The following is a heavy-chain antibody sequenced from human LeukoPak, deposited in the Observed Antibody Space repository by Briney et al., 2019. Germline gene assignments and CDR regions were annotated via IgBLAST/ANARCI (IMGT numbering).Heavy chain of an antibody. J-gene: IGHJ4*02. V-gene: IGHV3-30*18. CDR1: GFTFSSYG. CDR3: ANQPNYGSGSYNDY. Sequence: GGSLRLSCAASGFTFSSYGMHWVRQAPGKGLEWVAVISYDGSNKYYADSVKGRFTISRDNSKNTLYLQMNSLRAEDTAVYYRANQPNYGSGSYNDYWGQGTLVTVSS. D-gene: IGHD3-10*01. CDR2: ISYDGSNK.